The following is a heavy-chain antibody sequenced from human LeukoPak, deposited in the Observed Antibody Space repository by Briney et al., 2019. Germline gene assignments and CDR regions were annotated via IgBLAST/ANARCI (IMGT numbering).Heavy chain of an antibody. J-gene: IGHJ6*03. V-gene: IGHV3-23*01. D-gene: IGHD3-22*01. CDR2: MSGSGAST. CDR3: ARGSSASTYYNMDV. Sequence: GGGLRVSCAGTGFTLSSYAQTRGRPGPGVGGEWVSAMSGSGASTYYADSVRGRFTISRDDSKNTLYLQMNSLRADDTAVYYCARGSSASTYYNMDVWGKGTTVTVSS. CDR1: GFTLSSYA.